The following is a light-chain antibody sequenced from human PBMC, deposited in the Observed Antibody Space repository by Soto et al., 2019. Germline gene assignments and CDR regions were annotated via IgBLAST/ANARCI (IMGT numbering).Light chain of an antibody. J-gene: IGLJ1*01. CDR1: SGDVGSYNL. CDR2: EVT. CDR3: CSYAGNSEV. V-gene: IGLV2-23*02. Sequence: QSALTQPASVSGSPGQSITIPCTGTSGDVGSYNLVSWYQQHPGKAPKLLIYEVTERPSGVSNHFSGSKSGNTDSLTISGLQPDDEADYYCCSYAGNSEVFGTGTQLTVL.